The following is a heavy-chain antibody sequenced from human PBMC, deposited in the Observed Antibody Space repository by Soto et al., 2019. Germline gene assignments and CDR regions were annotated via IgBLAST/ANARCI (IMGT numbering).Heavy chain of an antibody. V-gene: IGHV3-53*02. CDR3: AKGDGFILAV. D-gene: IGHD1-26*01. J-gene: IGHJ6*02. CDR2: TNTGGTT. CDR1: GFTVNSNY. Sequence: EVQVLATGGGLIQPGGSLRLSCAASGFTVNSNYMSWVRQAPGEGLQWVSITNTGGTTYYADSVKGRFTVSRDNSKNTLYSQMNRLRAEDATVYYCAKGDGFILAVWVQGTTVSVSS.